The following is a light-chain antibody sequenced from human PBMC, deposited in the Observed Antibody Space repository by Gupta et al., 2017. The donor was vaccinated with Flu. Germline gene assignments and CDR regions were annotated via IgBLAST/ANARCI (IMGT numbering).Light chain of an antibody. CDR2: GAS. CDR3: QHKNSWPES. J-gene: IGKJ1*01. CDR1: QSVNTD. V-gene: IGKV3-15*01. Sequence: PATRSGAPGERAALSCRASQSVNTDLAWYQQKPGQAPRLLIYGASTRATGVPDRVSGSGSGTEFTLTISSLQSEDFAVFYCQHKNSWPESFGQGTKVEIK.